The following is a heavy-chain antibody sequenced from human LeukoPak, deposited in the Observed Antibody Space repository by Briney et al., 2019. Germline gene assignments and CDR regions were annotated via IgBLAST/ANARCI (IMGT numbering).Heavy chain of an antibody. CDR3: ARGRYYYILTGYHRNEAFDI. CDR1: GFTFSSYG. D-gene: IGHD3-9*01. Sequence: PGGSLRLSCAASGFTFSSYGMHWVRQAPGKGLEWVAFIRYDGSNKYYADSVKGRFTISRDNSKNTLYVQMNSLRAEDTAVYYCARGRYYYILTGYHRNEAFDIWGQGTMVTVSS. CDR2: IRYDGSNK. J-gene: IGHJ3*02. V-gene: IGHV3-30*02.